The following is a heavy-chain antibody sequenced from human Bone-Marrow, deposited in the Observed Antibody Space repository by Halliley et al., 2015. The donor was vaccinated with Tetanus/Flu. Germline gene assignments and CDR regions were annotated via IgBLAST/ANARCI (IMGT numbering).Heavy chain of an antibody. CDR2: IEDKGRA. Sequence: VSIIEDKGRALYADTEKGRFTRSRETSKNTLNLQMNGLRADDTAVYYCGRTGTNVVLNAFDVWGQGTMVSVSS. V-gene: IGHV3-66*01. J-gene: IGHJ3*01. CDR3: GRTGTNVVLNAFDV. D-gene: IGHD1-7*01.